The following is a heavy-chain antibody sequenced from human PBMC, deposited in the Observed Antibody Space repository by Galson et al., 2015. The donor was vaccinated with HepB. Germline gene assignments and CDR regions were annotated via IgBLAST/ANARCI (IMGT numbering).Heavy chain of an antibody. V-gene: IGHV5-10-1*01. D-gene: IGHD3-9*01. CDR3: ARHSYYAILTGYYWFDY. CDR2: IDPSDSYT. Sequence: QSGAEVKKPGESLRISCTGSGYSFTSYWISWVRQMPGKGLEWMGRIDPSDSYTNYSPSFQGHATISADKSISTAYLQWSSLKASDTAMYYCARHSYYAILTGYYWFDYWGQGTLVTVSS. CDR1: GYSFTSYW. J-gene: IGHJ4*02.